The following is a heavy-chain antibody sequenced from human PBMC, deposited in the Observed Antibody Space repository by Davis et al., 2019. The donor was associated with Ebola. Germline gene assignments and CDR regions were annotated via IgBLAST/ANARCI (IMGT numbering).Heavy chain of an antibody. V-gene: IGHV3-23*01. CDR1: GFTFSTYA. CDR2: ISGSGGST. D-gene: IGHD3-3*01. Sequence: GGSLRLSCAASGFTFSTYAMSWVRQAPGKGLEWVSVISGSGGSTYYADSVKGRFTISRDNSKKTLYLQMNSLRAEDTAVYYCAKSGLSFGVVKYHYGMDVWGKGTTVTVSS. J-gene: IGHJ6*04. CDR3: AKSGLSFGVVKYHYGMDV.